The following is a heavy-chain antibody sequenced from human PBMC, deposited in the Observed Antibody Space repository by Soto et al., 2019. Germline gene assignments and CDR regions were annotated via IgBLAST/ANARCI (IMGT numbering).Heavy chain of an antibody. CDR3: ARMNVDSYQFYYAMDV. V-gene: IGHV2-26*01. J-gene: IGHJ6*02. D-gene: IGHD4-17*01. CDR2: IFSDNER. Sequence: QVTLKESGPALVKPTETLTLTCTVSGFSLTTGKMGVSWIRQPPGKALEWLAHIFSDNERSYSTSLQGRLTISKDTSGSQVVLSMTNVDPVDTATYYCARMNVDSYQFYYAMDVWGQATTVTVSS. CDR1: GFSLTTGKMG.